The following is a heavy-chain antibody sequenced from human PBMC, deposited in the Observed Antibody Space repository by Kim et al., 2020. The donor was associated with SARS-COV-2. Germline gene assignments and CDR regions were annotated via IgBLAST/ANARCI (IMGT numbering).Heavy chain of an antibody. Sequence: GGSLRLSCAASGFTFSSFSMSWVRQAPGKGLEWVSYITSSGSTIYYADSVKGRFTISRDNAKNALYLQMNSQRDEDTAVYYCASLRGYSYGFWFDPWGQGTLVTVSS. J-gene: IGHJ5*02. CDR2: ITSSGSTI. V-gene: IGHV3-48*02. CDR1: GFTFSSFS. CDR3: ASLRGYSYGFWFDP. D-gene: IGHD5-18*01.